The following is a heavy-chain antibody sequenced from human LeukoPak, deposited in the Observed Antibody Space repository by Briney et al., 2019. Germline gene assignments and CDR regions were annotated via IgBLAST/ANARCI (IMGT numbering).Heavy chain of an antibody. CDR1: GGTFSSYA. D-gene: IGHD1-26*01. CDR3: ARVYSRSGSYYLDY. Sequence: ASVKVSCKASGGTFSSYAISWVRQAPGQGLEWLGGIIPIFGTANYAQKFQGRVTITADESTSTAYMELSSLRSEDTAVYYCARVYSRSGSYYLDYWGQGTLVTVSS. J-gene: IGHJ4*02. V-gene: IGHV1-69*13. CDR2: IIPIFGTA.